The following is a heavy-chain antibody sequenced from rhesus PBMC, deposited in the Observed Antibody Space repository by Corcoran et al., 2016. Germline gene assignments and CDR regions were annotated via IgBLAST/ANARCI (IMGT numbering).Heavy chain of an antibody. J-gene: IGHJ4*01. Sequence: QVQLQESGPGVVKPSETLSLTCAVSGGSISSGYDWSWIRQPPGKGLEWIGYIYGSSGSTKYNPSLKNRGTISKDASRNQFSLKLSSVTAADTAVYYCARKNSGWYYFDYWGQGVLVTVSS. CDR1: GGSISSGYD. D-gene: IGHD6-31*01. CDR2: IYGSSGST. V-gene: IGHV4-76*01. CDR3: ARKNSGWYYFDY.